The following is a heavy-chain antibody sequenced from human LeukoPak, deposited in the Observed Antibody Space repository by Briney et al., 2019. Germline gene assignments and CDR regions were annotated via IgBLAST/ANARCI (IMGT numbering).Heavy chain of an antibody. Sequence: GGSLRLSCAASGFTFSSYGMSWVRQAPGKGLEWVSTISGSGGSTYYADSVKGRFTISRDNSKNRLYLQINSLRAEDTAVYYCAKGSGSGSYYSTTYYYYYMDVWGKGTTVTVSS. CDR2: ISGSGGST. CDR3: AKGSGSGSYYSTTYYYYYMDV. CDR1: GFTFSSYG. D-gene: IGHD3-10*01. J-gene: IGHJ6*03. V-gene: IGHV3-23*01.